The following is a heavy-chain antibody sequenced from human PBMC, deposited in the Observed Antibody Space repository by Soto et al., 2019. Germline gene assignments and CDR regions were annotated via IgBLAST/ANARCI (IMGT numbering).Heavy chain of an antibody. V-gene: IGHV3-30-3*01. D-gene: IGHD3-22*01. CDR2: ISYDGSNK. J-gene: IGHJ3*02. CDR1: GFTFSSYA. Sequence: GGSLRLSCAASGFTFSSYAMHWVRQAPGKGLEWVAVISYDGSNKYYADSVKGRFTISRDNSKNTLYLQMNSLRAEDTAVYYCARDSRDYYDSSDAFDIWGQGTMVTVSS. CDR3: ARDSRDYYDSSDAFDI.